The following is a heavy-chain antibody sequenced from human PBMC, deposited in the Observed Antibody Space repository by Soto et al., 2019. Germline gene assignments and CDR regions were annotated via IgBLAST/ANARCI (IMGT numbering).Heavy chain of an antibody. D-gene: IGHD6-6*01. V-gene: IGHV3-33*01. J-gene: IGHJ1*01. CDR2: IWYDGSNK. CDR1: GFTFSSYG. Sequence: QVQLVESGGGVVQPGRSLRLSCAASGFTFSSYGMHWVRQAPGKGLEWVAVIWYDGSNKYYADSVKGRFTISRDNSKNTLYLQMNSLRAEDTAVYYCARDRGSSSPRYFQHWGQGTLVTVSS. CDR3: ARDRGSSSPRYFQH.